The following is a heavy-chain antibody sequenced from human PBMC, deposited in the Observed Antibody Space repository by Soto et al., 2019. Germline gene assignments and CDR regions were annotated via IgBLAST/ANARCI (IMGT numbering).Heavy chain of an antibody. V-gene: IGHV3-30-3*01. D-gene: IGHD1-26*01. J-gene: IGHJ6*02. CDR1: GFIFSSYA. CDR3: ARDRGGWELHMDV. Sequence: QVQLVESGGGVVQPGRSLRLSCAASGFIFSSYAVHWVRQAPGKGLEWVAVISSDGSNKYYADSVKGRFTISRDNSKNTVYLEVSSLRAEDTAMYYCARDRGGWELHMDVWGQGTTVTVSS. CDR2: ISSDGSNK.